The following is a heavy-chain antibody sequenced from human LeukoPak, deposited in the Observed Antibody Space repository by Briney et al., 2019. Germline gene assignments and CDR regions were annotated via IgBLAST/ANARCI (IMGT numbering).Heavy chain of an antibody. J-gene: IGHJ4*02. CDR1: DDSISDYY. CDR2: IYYTGST. CDR3: ATGAIIGARSDTFDY. Sequence: SETLSLTCTVSDDSISDYYWSWIRQPPGKGLEWIGDIYYTGSTSYSPSLKSRVLILVDMSKNQLSLKVTSVTAADTAVYYCATGAIIGARSDTFDYWGQGTLVIVSS. D-gene: IGHD1-26*01. V-gene: IGHV4-59*03.